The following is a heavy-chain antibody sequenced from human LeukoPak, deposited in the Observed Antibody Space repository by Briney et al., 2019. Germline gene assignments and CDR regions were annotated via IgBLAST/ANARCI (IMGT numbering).Heavy chain of an antibody. CDR2: LYTGGTT. CDR3: ARGGVNYWTPRY. D-gene: IGHD5-24*01. J-gene: IGHJ4*02. CDR1: GFTVSSYY. V-gene: IGHV3-53*01. Sequence: GGSLRLSCVASGFTVSSYYMSWVRQAPGRGLEGVSLLYTGGTTYYADSVDGRFPISRDDSKNPISLQMNTLRAADTAVYYCARGGVNYWTPRYWGQGTLVTVSS.